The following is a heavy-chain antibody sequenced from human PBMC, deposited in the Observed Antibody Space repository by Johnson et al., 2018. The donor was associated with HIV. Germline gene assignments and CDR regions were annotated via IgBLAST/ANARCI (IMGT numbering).Heavy chain of an antibody. CDR1: GFTFSTYG. CDR2: ISYDVSNK. CDR3: AKVLNEKSYIDLFHV. Sequence: VQLVESGGGLVQPGGSLRLSCAASGFTFSTYGMHWVRQAPGKGLEWVAVISYDVSNKYYADSVKGRFTISRDNSKNTLYLQMNSLRAEDTAVYYCAKVLNEKSYIDLFHVWGQGTMVTVSS. V-gene: IGHV3-30*18. D-gene: IGHD2-8*01. J-gene: IGHJ3*01.